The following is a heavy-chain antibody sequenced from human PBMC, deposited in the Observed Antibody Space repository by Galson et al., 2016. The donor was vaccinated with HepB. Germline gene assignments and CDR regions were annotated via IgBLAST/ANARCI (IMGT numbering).Heavy chain of an antibody. CDR1: GFTFSNYG. V-gene: IGHV3-33*01. D-gene: IGHD5-24*01. CDR2: IWYDGSKK. CDR3: ARDKMRWLQLVYFLDH. Sequence: SLRLSCAASGFTFSNYGMHWVRQTPGKGLEWVALIWYDGSKKYYADSVKGRFTISRDNSKNTLYLQTDSLRAEDTAVYYCARDKMRWLQLVYFLDHWGQGTLVTVSS. J-gene: IGHJ4*02.